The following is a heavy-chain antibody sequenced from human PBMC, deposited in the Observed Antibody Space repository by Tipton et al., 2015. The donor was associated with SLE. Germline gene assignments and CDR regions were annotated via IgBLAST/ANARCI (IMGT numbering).Heavy chain of an antibody. Sequence: TLSLTCTVSNGSITSLYDYWGWVRQPPGKGLEWLGSVFYGGRYYYNASLRSRVTISVDTVKTQVSLKLTSVTAADTAVYYCAKRGVVSRFDPWGQGILVTVSS. CDR2: VFYGGRY. J-gene: IGHJ5*02. V-gene: IGHV4-39*07. CDR1: NGSITSLYDY. D-gene: IGHD5/OR15-5a*01. CDR3: AKRGVVSRFDP.